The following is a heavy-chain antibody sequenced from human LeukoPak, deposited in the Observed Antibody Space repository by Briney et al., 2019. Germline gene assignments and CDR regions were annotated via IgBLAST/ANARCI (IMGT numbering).Heavy chain of an antibody. CDR1: SVFISSSTSY. J-gene: IGHJ3*01. Sequence: SETLSLTCSVDSVFISSSTSYWARIRQPPGKGLEFIGSIYYNEDTFHNPSLKSRLTISVDTSANLFSLRLTSVTDADTATYCARQLAAGNDGFDVWGQGTVVTVSS. V-gene: IGHV4-39*01. CDR3: ARQLAAGNDGFDV. D-gene: IGHD2-15*01. CDR2: IYYNEDT.